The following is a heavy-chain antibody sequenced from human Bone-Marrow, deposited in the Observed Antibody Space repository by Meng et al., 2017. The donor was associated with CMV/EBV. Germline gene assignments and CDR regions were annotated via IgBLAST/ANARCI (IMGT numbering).Heavy chain of an antibody. CDR1: GGSISSSSYY. Sequence: GSLRLSCTVSGGSISSSSYYWGWIRQPPGKGLEWIGSIYYSGSTYYNPSLKSRVTISVDTSKNQFSLKLSSVTAADTAVYYCARGVFGEVVPYGDWGPGKLVHGAS. CDR3: ARGVFGEVVPYGD. V-gene: IGHV4-39*07. CDR2: IYYSGST. J-gene: IGHJ4*02. D-gene: IGHD3-10*02.